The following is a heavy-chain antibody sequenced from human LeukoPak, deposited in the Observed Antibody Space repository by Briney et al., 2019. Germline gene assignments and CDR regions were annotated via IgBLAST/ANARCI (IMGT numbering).Heavy chain of an antibody. CDR1: VTSISCYY. V-gene: IGHV4-59*01. Sequence: SEPLLPTATSVVTSISCYYWRLLRQPPGKGLGWAGIIYYSGSTNYIPSLKSRVTISGDTSKNPFSLRMSTVTAEDTAVYYCARNCSSSSCYDYWGEGTLVTVS. CDR2: IYYSGST. D-gene: IGHD2-2*01. CDR3: ARNCSSSSCYDY. J-gene: IGHJ4*02.